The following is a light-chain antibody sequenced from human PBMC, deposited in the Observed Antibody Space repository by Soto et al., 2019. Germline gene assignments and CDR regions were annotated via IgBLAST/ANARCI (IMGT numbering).Light chain of an antibody. CDR2: AAS. CDR1: QSISSY. V-gene: IGKV1-39*01. J-gene: IGKJ1*01. CDR3: QRSYRTPPLT. Sequence: DIQMTQSPSSLSASVGDRVTITCRASQSISSYLNWYQQKPGKAPKLLIYAASSLQSGVPSRFSGSGSGTDFTLTISSLQPEDYETYDCQRSYRTPPLTFGQGTKVEIK.